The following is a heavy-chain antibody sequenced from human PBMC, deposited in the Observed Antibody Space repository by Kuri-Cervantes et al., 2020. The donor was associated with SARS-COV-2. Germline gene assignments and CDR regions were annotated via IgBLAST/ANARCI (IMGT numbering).Heavy chain of an antibody. Sequence: GGSLRLSCAASGFTFSSYWMHWVRQAPGKGLEWVSVIYSGGSTYYADSVKGRFTISRDNSKNTLYLQMSSLRAEDTAVYYCASGPGILWFGDDYWGQGTLVTVSS. CDR2: IYSGGST. CDR1: GFTFSSYW. D-gene: IGHD3-10*01. V-gene: IGHV3-53*01. J-gene: IGHJ4*02. CDR3: ASGPGILWFGDDY.